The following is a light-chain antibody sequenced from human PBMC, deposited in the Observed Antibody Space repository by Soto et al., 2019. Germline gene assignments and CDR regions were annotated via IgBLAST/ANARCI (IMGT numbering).Light chain of an antibody. CDR3: HQRQSWPRT. CDR2: QTS. J-gene: IGKJ1*01. V-gene: IGKV3-11*01. CDR1: QYINTR. Sequence: EILLTQSPATLSWFPGDRVTLSCRASQYINTRLAWYQHRPGQAPRLLIYQTSLRAAGIPARFSASGSGTDFTLTISDVQPEDFEIYYCHQRQSWPRTFGQGTKVDI.